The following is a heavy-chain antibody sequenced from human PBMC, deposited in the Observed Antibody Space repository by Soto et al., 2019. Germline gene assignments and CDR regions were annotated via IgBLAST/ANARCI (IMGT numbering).Heavy chain of an antibody. CDR1: GFTFSDHY. V-gene: IGHV3-72*01. D-gene: IGHD2-8*01. Sequence: EVPLVESGGGLVQPGGSLRLSCEASGFTFSDHYRDWVRQAPGKGLEWVGRIRNKANSYSPPYAASVKGRFTISRDDSRTSLCLQMNSLKTENTAVYYCVRVRIYADESGRPFDIWGQGTVVTVSS. CDR3: VRVRIYADESGRPFDI. CDR2: IRNKANSYSP. J-gene: IGHJ3*02.